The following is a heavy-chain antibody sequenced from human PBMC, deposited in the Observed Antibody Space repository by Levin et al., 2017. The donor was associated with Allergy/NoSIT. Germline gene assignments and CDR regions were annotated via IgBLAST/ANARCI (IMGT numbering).Heavy chain of an antibody. CDR2: INTYTGNT. V-gene: IGHV3-21*01. D-gene: IGHD2-21*01. CDR1: GFTFTDYG. CDR3: AGERGVVADFRHFDY. Sequence: GGSLRLSCAASGFTFTDYGFNWVRQAPGKGLEWVSSINTYTGNTSYSGSVKGRFTISRDNARNSVYLQMNSLRVEDTAVYYCAGERGVVADFRHFDYWGQGTLVTISS. J-gene: IGHJ4*02.